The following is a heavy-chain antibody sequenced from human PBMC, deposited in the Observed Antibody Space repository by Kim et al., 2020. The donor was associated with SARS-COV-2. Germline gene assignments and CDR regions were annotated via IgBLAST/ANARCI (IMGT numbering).Heavy chain of an antibody. V-gene: IGHV3-23*01. D-gene: IGHD6-13*01. CDR3: ATSWSYYYYGMDV. Sequence: YADSVKGRFTIARDNSTNTLDLQMNSLSAEDTAVYYCATSWSYYYYGMDVWGQGTTVTVSS. J-gene: IGHJ6*02.